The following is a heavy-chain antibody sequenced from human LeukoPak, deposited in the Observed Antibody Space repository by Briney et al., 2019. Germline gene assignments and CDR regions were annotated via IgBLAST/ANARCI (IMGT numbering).Heavy chain of an antibody. CDR3: AKYPALLWFGEFDY. V-gene: IGHV3-7*03. CDR2: IDQDESTI. D-gene: IGHD3-10*01. CDR1: GFTFSRFW. J-gene: IGHJ4*02. Sequence: GGSLRLSCAASGFTFSRFWMSWVRQAPGKGLEWVASIDQDESTIRYVDSVRGRFTISRDNSKNTLYLQMNSLRAEDTAVYYCAKYPALLWFGEFDYWGQGTLVTVSS.